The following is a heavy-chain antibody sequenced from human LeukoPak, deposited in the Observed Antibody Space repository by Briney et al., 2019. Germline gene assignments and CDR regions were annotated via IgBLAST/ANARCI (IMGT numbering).Heavy chain of an antibody. CDR1: GGSFSGYY. J-gene: IGHJ4*02. D-gene: IGHD1-26*01. CDR3: ARDGRYSGRYYAY. V-gene: IGHV4-34*01. CDR2: INHSGST. Sequence: PSETLSLTCAVYGGSFSGYYWSWIRQPPGKGLEWIGEINHSGSTNYNPSLKSRVTISVDTSKNQFSLKLSSVTAPDTAVYYCARDGRYSGRYYAYWGQGTLVTVSS.